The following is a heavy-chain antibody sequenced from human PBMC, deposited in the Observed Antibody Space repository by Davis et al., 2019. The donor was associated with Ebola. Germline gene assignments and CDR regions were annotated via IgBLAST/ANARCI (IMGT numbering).Heavy chain of an antibody. CDR1: GGSISSSSYY. CDR2: IYYSGST. CDR3: ARGSR. V-gene: IGHV4-39*01. J-gene: IGHJ4*02. Sequence: MPSETLSLTCTVSGGSISSSSYYWGWIRQPPGKGLEWIGSIYYSGSTYYNPSLKSRVTISVDTSENQFSLKLSSVTAADTAVYYCARGSRWGQGTLVTVSS.